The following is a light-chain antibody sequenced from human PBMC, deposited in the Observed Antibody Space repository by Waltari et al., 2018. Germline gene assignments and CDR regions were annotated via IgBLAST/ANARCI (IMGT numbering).Light chain of an antibody. Sequence: SYVVTQSPSVSVAPGETARITCGGDNIGSKSVHWYQQRPGQAPVLVISYYSDRPSGIPERFSGSNSGNTATLTISWVEAEDEADYDCLVWHSTIDHQGVFGGGTKLTVL. CDR3: LVWHSTIDHQGV. CDR2: YYS. CDR1: NIGSKS. V-gene: IGLV3-21*04. J-gene: IGLJ2*01.